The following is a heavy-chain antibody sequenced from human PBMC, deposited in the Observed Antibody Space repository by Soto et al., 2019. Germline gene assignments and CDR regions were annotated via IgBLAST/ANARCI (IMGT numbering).Heavy chain of an antibody. CDR2: ISSSSSVI. Sequence: EVQLVESGGGLVQPGGSLRLSCATSGFILSDCAMNWVRQAPGKGLEWVSYISSSSSVIDYADSVKGRFTVSRDNARNSLYLQMNSLRDEDTAVYYCAIDLSWGSNWYYYMDVWGKGTTVTVSS. V-gene: IGHV3-48*02. CDR1: GFILSDCA. D-gene: IGHD7-27*01. CDR3: AIDLSWGSNWYYYMDV. J-gene: IGHJ6*03.